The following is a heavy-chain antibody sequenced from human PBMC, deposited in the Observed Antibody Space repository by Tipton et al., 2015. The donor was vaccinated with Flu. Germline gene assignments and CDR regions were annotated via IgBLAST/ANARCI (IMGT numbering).Heavy chain of an antibody. CDR2: VSGGGGST. V-gene: IGHV3-23*01. CDR1: GFTFSTYA. D-gene: IGHD5/OR15-5a*01. J-gene: IGHJ4*02. CDR3: AKVIPEKVSGLDY. Sequence: SLRLSCVASGFTFSTYAMTWVRQAPGKGLEWVSSVSGGGGSTYYADPVKGRFTISRDNSKNTLYLQMHSLRAEDMAIYYCAKVIPEKVSGLDYWGQGTLVTVSS.